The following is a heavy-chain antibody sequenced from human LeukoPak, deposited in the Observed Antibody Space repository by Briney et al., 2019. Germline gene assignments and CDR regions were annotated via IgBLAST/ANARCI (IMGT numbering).Heavy chain of an antibody. CDR3: AKSAVGYCSGGSCYGNDY. CDR1: GFTFSYYG. D-gene: IGHD2-15*01. J-gene: IGHJ4*02. V-gene: IGHV3-30*18. Sequence: GGSLRLSCAASGFTFSYYGMHWVRQAPGKGLEWVAVISYDGTDKYYADSVKGRFTISRDNSKITLYVQMNSLRAEDTAVYYCAKSAVGYCSGGSCYGNDYWGQGTLVTVSS. CDR2: ISYDGTDK.